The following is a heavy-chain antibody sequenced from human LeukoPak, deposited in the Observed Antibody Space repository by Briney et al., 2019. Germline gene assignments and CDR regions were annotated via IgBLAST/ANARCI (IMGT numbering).Heavy chain of an antibody. CDR1: GFTFSSYE. V-gene: IGHV3-48*03. D-gene: IGHD5-18*01. CDR3: ARLDVDTADDY. CDR2: ISSSGSTI. J-gene: IGHJ4*02. Sequence: GGSLRLSCAASGFTFSSYEMNWDRQAPGKGLEWVSYISSSGSTIYYADSVKGRFTISRDNAKNSLYLQMNSLRAEDTAVYYCARLDVDTADDYWGQGTLVTVSS.